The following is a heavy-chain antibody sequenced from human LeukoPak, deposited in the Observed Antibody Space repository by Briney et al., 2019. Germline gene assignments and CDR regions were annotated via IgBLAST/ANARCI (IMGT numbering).Heavy chain of an antibody. CDR2: INSDGSST. V-gene: IGHV3-74*01. CDR1: GFTFSSYW. D-gene: IGHD6-6*01. J-gene: IGHJ4*02. Sequence: GGSLRLSCAASGFTFSSYWMHWVRQAPGKGLVWVSRINSDGSSTSYADSVRGRSSISRDNAKNTLYLQMNSLRAEDTAVYYCARGLSGYASSLGYWGQGTLVTVSA. CDR3: ARGLSGYASSLGY.